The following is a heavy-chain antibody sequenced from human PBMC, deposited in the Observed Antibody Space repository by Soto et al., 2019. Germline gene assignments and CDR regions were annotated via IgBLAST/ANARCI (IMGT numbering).Heavy chain of an antibody. CDR3: ARDSASNGRFDY. CDR1: GGSISSGGYY. V-gene: IGHV4-31*03. J-gene: IGHJ4*02. CDR2: IYYSGST. Sequence: SETLSLTCTVSGGSISSGGYYWSWIRQPPGKGLEWIGYIYYSGSTYYNPSLKSRVTISVDTSKNQFSLKLSSVTAADTAVYYCARDSASNGRFDYWGQGTLVTVSS.